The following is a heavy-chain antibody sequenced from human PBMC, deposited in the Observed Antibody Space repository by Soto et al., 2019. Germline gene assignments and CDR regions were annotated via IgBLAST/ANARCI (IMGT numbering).Heavy chain of an antibody. CDR3: ARGGDPRSNYYYGLEV. CDR1: GFTFSAYW. D-gene: IGHD2-21*02. J-gene: IGHJ6*02. V-gene: IGHV3-7*03. Sequence: EVQLVESGGGLVQPGGSRRLSCAASGFTFSAYWMSWVRQAPGKGLEWVANIKEDGSEKYYVDSVKGRFTISRDNAKNSLYLQMNSLRAEDTAIYHCARGGDPRSNYYYGLEVWGQGTTVTVSS. CDR2: IKEDGSEK.